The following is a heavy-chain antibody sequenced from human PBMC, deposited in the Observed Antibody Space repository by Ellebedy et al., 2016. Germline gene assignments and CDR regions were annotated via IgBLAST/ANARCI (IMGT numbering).Heavy chain of an antibody. V-gene: IGHV4-34*01. D-gene: IGHD5/OR15-5a*01. CDR3: ARDGSIYDAFDI. CDR2: INHSGST. CDR1: GGSFSGYY. Sequence: SETLSLXXAVYGGSFSGYYWSWIRQPPGKGLEWIGEINHSGSTNYNPSLKSRVTISVDTSKNQFSLKLSSVTAADTAVYYCARDGSIYDAFDIWGQGTMVTVSS. J-gene: IGHJ3*02.